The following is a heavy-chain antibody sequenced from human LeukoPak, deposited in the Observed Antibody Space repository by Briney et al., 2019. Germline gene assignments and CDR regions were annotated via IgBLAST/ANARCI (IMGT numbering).Heavy chain of an antibody. Sequence: PGGSLRLSCAASGFRLSDYDMHWVRQAPGKGLEWVSSISTGSRYIYYAYSVKGRFTISRDDAKNSLYLQMDYLRAEDTAVYYCARADCSGSTCYLRRSWFDPWGKGTLVTVSS. CDR2: ISTGSRYI. CDR1: GFRLSDYD. D-gene: IGHD2-2*01. V-gene: IGHV3-21*01. J-gene: IGHJ5*02. CDR3: ARADCSGSTCYLRRSWFDP.